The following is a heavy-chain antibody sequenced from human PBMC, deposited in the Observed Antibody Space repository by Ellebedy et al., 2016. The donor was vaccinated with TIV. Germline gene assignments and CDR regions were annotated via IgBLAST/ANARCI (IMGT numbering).Heavy chain of an antibody. CDR1: GGSISSSNW. Sequence: GSLRLSCAVSGGSISSSNWWSWVRQPPGKGLEWIGEIYHSGSTNYNPSLKSRVTISVDKSKNHISLQLNSVTPEDTAMYYCAGRGTAGTGFTFWGQGTLVTVSS. CDR2: IYHSGST. J-gene: IGHJ4*02. D-gene: IGHD3/OR15-3a*01. CDR3: AGRGTAGTGFTF. V-gene: IGHV4-4*02.